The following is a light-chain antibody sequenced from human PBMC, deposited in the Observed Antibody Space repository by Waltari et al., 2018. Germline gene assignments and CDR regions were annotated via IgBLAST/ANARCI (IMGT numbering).Light chain of an antibody. CDR1: QSIGSW. V-gene: IGKV1-5*03. CDR2: EAT. Sequence: DIQMTQSPSTLSASVGDRVTIPCRASQSIGSWLAWYQQKPGKAPKLLSYEATSLESGVPSRFSASGSGTEFTLTISSLQPDDFATYYCQRYNSYPITFGPGTKVDI. CDR3: QRYNSYPIT. J-gene: IGKJ3*01.